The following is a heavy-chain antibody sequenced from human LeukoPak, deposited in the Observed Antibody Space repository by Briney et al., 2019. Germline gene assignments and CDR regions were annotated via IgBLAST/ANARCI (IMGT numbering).Heavy chain of an antibody. V-gene: IGHV4-34*01. CDR3: ARMSPRATKASFDY. D-gene: IGHD1-26*01. Sequence: PSETLSLTCAVYGGSFSGYYWSWIRQPPGKGLEWIGEINHNGSTNYNPSLKSRVTISVDTSKNQFSLKLSSVTAADTAVYYCARMSPRATKASFDYWGQGTLVTVSS. CDR1: GGSFSGYY. CDR2: INHNGST. J-gene: IGHJ4*02.